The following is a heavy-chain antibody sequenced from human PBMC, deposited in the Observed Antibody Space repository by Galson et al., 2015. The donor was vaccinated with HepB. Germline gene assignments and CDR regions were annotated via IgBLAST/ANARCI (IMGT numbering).Heavy chain of an antibody. CDR1: GFTFSSYA. V-gene: IGHV3-30-3*01. CDR2: ISYDGSNK. D-gene: IGHD2-2*01. CDR3: AREKRDIVVVPAAMDY. J-gene: IGHJ4*02. Sequence: SLRLSCAASGFTFSSYAMHWVRQAPGKGLEWVAVISYDGSNKYYADSVKGRFTISRDNSKNTLYLQMNSLRAEDTAVYYCAREKRDIVVVPAAMDYWGQGTLVTVSS.